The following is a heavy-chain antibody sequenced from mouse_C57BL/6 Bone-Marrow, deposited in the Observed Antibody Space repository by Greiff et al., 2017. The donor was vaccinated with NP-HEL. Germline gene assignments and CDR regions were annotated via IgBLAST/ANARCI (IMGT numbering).Heavy chain of an antibody. CDR1: GYSFTGYF. CDR3: AREVMDY. V-gene: IGHV1-20*01. Sequence: EVKLMESGPELVKPGDSVKISCKASGYSFTGYFMNWVMQSHGKSLEWIGRINPYNGDTFYNQKFKGKATLTVDKSSSTAHMELRSLTSEDSAVYYCAREVMDYWGQGTSVTVSS. CDR2: INPYNGDT. J-gene: IGHJ4*01.